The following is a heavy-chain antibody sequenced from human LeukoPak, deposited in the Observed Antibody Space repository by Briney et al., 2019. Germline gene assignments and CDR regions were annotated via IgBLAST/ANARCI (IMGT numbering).Heavy chain of an antibody. CDR1: GYTFTRFY. D-gene: IGHD3-10*01. CDR2: INPNTGGT. J-gene: IGHJ4*02. CDR3: ARDADFNGSGRGDS. V-gene: IGHV1-2*02. Sequence: GASVKVSCKTSGYTFTRFYVHWVRQAPGHGLEWMGCINPNTGGTNFAQKFQGRVTMTTDTSITTAYMDLRSLTSDDTPVYSCARDADFNGSGRGDSWGQGNLVIVSP.